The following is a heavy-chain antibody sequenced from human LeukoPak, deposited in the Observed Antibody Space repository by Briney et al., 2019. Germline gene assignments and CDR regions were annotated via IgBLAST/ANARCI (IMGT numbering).Heavy chain of an antibody. CDR1: AFTFSSYS. V-gene: IGHV3-21*01. Sequence: PGRSLRLSSAAYAFTFSSYSMNWVRQAPGKGLEWVSSITSSSSYIYYADPAKGRFTISRDNAKNSLYLQMNSLRAEDTAVYYCARDPPGSSSWYLVTNYYYGMDVWGQGTTVTVSS. J-gene: IGHJ6*02. D-gene: IGHD6-13*01. CDR2: ITSSSSYI. CDR3: ARDPPGSSSWYLVTNYYYGMDV.